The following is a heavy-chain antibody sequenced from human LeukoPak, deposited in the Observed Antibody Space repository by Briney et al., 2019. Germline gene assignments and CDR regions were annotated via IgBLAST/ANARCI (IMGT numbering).Heavy chain of an antibody. CDR3: ATHLAYRTTGSCSFFDY. CDR2: ISAGGDET. V-gene: IGHV3-23*01. D-gene: IGHD2-8*01. Sequence: GGSLRLSCAASGFSFSNTAMSWVRRGPGKGLEWVSAISAGGDETYYADTVKGRFTVSRDNSKNMLFLQMNNLRGDDTAVYYCATHLAYRTTGSCSFFDYWGPGTLVTVSS. CDR1: GFSFSNTA. J-gene: IGHJ4*02.